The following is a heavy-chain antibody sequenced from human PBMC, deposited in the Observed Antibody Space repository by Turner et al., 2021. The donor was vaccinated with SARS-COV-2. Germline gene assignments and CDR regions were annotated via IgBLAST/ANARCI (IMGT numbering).Heavy chain of an antibody. D-gene: IGHD2-21*01. V-gene: IGHV3-11*06. CDR1: GFPFSDYF. CDR2: ISSSTIYT. J-gene: IGHJ6*02. CDR3: ARPKFPYYYYGMDV. Sequence: QVQLVESGGGLVQPGGCLRLPCSASGFPFSDYFMSWIRQAPGKGLEWVSYISSSTIYTNYADSVKGRFTISRDNAKNSLYLQMNSLRAEDTAVYYCARPKFPYYYYGMDVWGQGTTVTVSS.